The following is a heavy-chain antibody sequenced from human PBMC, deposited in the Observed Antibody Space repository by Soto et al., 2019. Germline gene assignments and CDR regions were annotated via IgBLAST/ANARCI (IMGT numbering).Heavy chain of an antibody. CDR2: IDWDGDT. J-gene: IGHJ4*02. V-gene: IGHV2-70*01. CDR3: ERSLNYDFWTGYFFDF. D-gene: IGHD3-3*01. Sequence: SGPTLVSPTQTLTLTCTLSGFSLTTRSMCVSWIRQSPGKALEWLALIDWDGDTYYSTSLKTRLTISRDTSTNQVVLTMTNLDPADTATYFCERSLNYDFWTGYFFDFWGQGALVTVSS. CDR1: GFSLTTRSMC.